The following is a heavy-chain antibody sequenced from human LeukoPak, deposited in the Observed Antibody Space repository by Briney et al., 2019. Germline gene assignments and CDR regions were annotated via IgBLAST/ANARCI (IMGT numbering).Heavy chain of an antibody. D-gene: IGHD3-22*01. V-gene: IGHV3-23*01. Sequence: GGSLRLPRAASGFTFSSYAMSWVRQAPGKGLEWVSGISESGGITYYADSVKGRFTIPRDNTKNTLYLQMNSLRAEDTAVYYCAPHYESSGYYLPFHYWGQGTLVTVSS. J-gene: IGHJ4*02. CDR1: GFTFSSYA. CDR3: APHYESSGYYLPFHY. CDR2: ISESGGIT.